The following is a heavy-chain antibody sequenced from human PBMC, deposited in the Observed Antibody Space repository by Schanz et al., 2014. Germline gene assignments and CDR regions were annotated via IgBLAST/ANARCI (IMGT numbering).Heavy chain of an antibody. Sequence: QVQLVQSAPEVKKPGASVKVSCKASGYTFTSYGITWVRQAPGQGLEWMGWISAYNGHTEYGKKFQGRFTMTTDTSTTTAYLELRSLTSDDTAVFYCARGLHYYVETSFRSYDAFDFWGQGTKVTVSP. CDR2: ISAYNGHT. V-gene: IGHV1-18*01. CDR3: ARGLHYYVETSFRSYDAFDF. J-gene: IGHJ3*01. CDR1: GYTFTSYG. D-gene: IGHD3-10*02.